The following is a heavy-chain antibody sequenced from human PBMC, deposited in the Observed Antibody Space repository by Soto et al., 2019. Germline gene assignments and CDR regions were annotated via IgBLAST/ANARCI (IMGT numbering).Heavy chain of an antibody. CDR2: IYYSGAT. D-gene: IGHD3-22*01. Sequence: LSLTCAVSGGSISSTTYYWAWIRQPPGKGLEWVATIYYSGATYYNPSLKSRLTISIDTSKNQFSLRLSSVTAADTAMYYCARYYDNSNRPYFHHWGQGTRVTVSS. CDR1: GGSISSTTYY. J-gene: IGHJ1*01. CDR3: ARYYDNSNRPYFHH. V-gene: IGHV4-39*01.